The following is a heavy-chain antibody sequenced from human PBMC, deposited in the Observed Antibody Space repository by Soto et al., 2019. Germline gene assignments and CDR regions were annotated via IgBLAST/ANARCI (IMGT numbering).Heavy chain of an antibody. V-gene: IGHV3-30-3*01. CDR3: ARGGRSSSWYGYFDY. Sequence: QVQLVESGGGVVQPGRSLRLSCSASGFTFSSYAMHWVRQAPGKGLEWVAVISYDGSNKYYADSVKGRFTISRDNSKNTLNLQMNSMRAEDTAVDYCARGGRSSSWYGYFDYWGQGTLVTVSS. D-gene: IGHD6-13*01. CDR1: GFTFSSYA. J-gene: IGHJ4*02. CDR2: ISYDGSNK.